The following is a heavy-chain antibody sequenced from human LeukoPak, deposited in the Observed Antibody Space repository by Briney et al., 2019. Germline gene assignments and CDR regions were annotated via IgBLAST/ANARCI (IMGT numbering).Heavy chain of an antibody. CDR1: GGSFSGYY. CDR3: ARSGYYDSSGYYRY. Sequence: SETLSLTCAVYGGSFSGYYWSWIRQPPGKGLEWIGEINHSGSTNYNPPLKSRVTISVDTSKNQFPLKLSSVTAADTAVYYCARSGYYDSSGYYRYWGQGTLVTVSS. J-gene: IGHJ4*02. CDR2: INHSGST. D-gene: IGHD3-22*01. V-gene: IGHV4-34*01.